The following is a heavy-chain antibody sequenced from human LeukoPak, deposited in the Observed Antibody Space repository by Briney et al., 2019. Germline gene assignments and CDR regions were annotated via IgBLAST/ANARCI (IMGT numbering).Heavy chain of an antibody. D-gene: IGHD1-26*01. CDR2: INPNNGGT. CDR3: ARSSRGDY. J-gene: IGHJ4*02. V-gene: IGHV1-2*02. CDR1: GYTFTAYY. Sequence: ASVRVSCKASGYTFTAYYIHRVRQAPGQGLEWMGWINPNNGGTHYAQKFQGRVTLTRDSSISTAYMEVRSLRSDDTAVYYCARSSRGDYWGQGTQVTVSS.